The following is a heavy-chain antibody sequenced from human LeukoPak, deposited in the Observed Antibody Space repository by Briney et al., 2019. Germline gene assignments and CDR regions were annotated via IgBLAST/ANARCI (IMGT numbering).Heavy chain of an antibody. Sequence: GRSLRLSCAASGFTFSNYGMHWVRQAPGKGLEWVAVISYDGNNKYYADSVKGRFTISRDNSKNTLYLQMNSLRPEDTAVYYCAKDLGVVTESFDYWGQGTLVTVSS. CDR1: GFTFSNYG. J-gene: IGHJ4*02. V-gene: IGHV3-30*18. D-gene: IGHD4-23*01. CDR3: AKDLGVVTESFDY. CDR2: ISYDGNNK.